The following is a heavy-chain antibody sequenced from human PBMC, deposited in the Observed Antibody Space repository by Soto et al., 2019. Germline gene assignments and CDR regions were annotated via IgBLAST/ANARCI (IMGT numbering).Heavy chain of an antibody. J-gene: IGHJ5*02. CDR3: ARDCVFVLVPGGITKWFVP. CDR1: GFTFSSYS. Sequence: GGSLRLSCAASGFTFSSYSMNWVRQAPGKGLEWVSSISSSSSYIYYADSVKGRFTISRDNAKNSLYLQMNSLRAEDTAVYYCARDCVFVLVPGGITKWFVPWGQRTLGTLS. CDR2: ISSSSSYI. V-gene: IGHV3-21*01. D-gene: IGHD2-2*01.